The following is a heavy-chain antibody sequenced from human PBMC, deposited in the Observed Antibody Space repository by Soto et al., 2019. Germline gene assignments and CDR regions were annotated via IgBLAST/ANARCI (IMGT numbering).Heavy chain of an antibody. CDR1: GGSISSTSYY. J-gene: IGHJ4*02. D-gene: IGHD6-13*01. CDR3: ARLRFVGIAAAGTHFDY. Sequence: SEPLSITCTVSGGSISSTSYYWSWISQPPGKGLEWIGSIYYSGSTYYSPSLKSRVTISVDTSKNQFSLKLSSWTAADRALYYGARLRFVGIAAAGTHFDYWGKGTLVTVSP. CDR2: IYYSGST. V-gene: IGHV4-39*01.